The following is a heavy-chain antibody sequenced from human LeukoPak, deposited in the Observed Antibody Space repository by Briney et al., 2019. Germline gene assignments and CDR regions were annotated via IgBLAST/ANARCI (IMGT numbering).Heavy chain of an antibody. CDR3: ARAPHGLDY. V-gene: IGHV3-48*04. J-gene: IGHJ4*02. D-gene: IGHD2-21*01. CDR2: ITSGGSTM. CDR1: GFAFSGYS. Sequence: GGSLRLSCAASGFAFSGYSMHWVRQAPGKGLEWISYITSGGSTMDYADSVKGRFTISRDNAKNSLYLQMNGLTAVDTAVYYCARAPHGLDYWGQGTLVTVS.